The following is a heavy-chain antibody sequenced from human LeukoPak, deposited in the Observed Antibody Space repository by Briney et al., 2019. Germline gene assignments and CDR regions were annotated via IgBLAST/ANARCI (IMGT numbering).Heavy chain of an antibody. CDR2: IYYRGSI. D-gene: IGHD2-2*01. Sequence: PSETLSLTCTVSGGSISSYYWSWIRQPPGKGLGWIGYIYYRGSINYNPSLKSRVIISVDKSKTQFSLKLTSVTAADTAVYYWARLQLRHCSRTSCANEFDYWGQGTLVTVSS. CDR3: ARLQLRHCSRTSCANEFDY. J-gene: IGHJ4*02. V-gene: IGHV4-59*01. CDR1: GGSISSYY.